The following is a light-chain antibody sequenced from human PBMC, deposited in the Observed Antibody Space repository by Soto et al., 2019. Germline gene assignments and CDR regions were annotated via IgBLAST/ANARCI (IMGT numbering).Light chain of an antibody. Sequence: QSVLTQPPSVSGAPGQRVTISCTGSISNIGAGYDVHWYQQFPGKVPKLLIHGNNNRPSGVPDRFSGSTSGTSASLAITGLQAEDEADYYCAAWDDSLSSPVFGGGTKLTVL. CDR2: GNN. CDR3: AAWDDSLSSPV. CDR1: ISNIGAGYD. J-gene: IGLJ3*02. V-gene: IGLV1-40*01.